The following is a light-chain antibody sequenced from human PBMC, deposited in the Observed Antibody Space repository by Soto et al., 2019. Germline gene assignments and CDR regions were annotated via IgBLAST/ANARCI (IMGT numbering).Light chain of an antibody. CDR2: GIS. J-gene: IGKJ1*01. CDR3: QQYGTSPTT. V-gene: IGKV3-20*01. CDR1: QSISSNY. Sequence: EIVLSQSPGTLSFARVERATLSFRASQSISSNYLAWYQQKTGQAPRLLMYGISTRATGIPDRFSGSGSGTDFTLTISRLEPEDSAVYYCQQYGTSPTTFGQGTKVDIK.